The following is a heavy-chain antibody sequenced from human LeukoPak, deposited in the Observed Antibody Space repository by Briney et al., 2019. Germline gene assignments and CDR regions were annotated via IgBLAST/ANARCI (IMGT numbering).Heavy chain of an antibody. D-gene: IGHD5-18*01. Sequence: QSGGSLRLSCAASGFTFSSYGMYWVRQAPGKGLEWVAVISYDGSSKYYADSVKGRFTISRDNSKNTLYLQMNSLRAEDTAVYYCARARSSYGYGDAFDIWGQGTMVTVSS. CDR3: ARARSSYGYGDAFDI. V-gene: IGHV3-30*19. CDR1: GFTFSSYG. CDR2: ISYDGSSK. J-gene: IGHJ3*02.